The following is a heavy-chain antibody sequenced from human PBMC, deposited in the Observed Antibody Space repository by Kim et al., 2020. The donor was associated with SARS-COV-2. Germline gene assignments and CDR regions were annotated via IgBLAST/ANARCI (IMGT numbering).Heavy chain of an antibody. Sequence: ASVKVSCKASGYTFIGYYIQWIRQTPGQGLEWMGWINPKSGEIKYAQKFQGRVTVTRDTSTTTATMELRGLKSDDTAVYYCARGSEYYCDFWGQGTQVTVSS. V-gene: IGHV1-2*02. D-gene: IGHD3-16*01. CDR1: GYTFIGYY. CDR2: INPKSGEI. J-gene: IGHJ4*02. CDR3: ARGSEYYCDF.